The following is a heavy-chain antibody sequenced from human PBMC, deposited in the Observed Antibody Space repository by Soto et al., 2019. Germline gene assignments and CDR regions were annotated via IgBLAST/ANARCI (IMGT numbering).Heavy chain of an antibody. D-gene: IGHD3-9*01. CDR1: GGSISSYY. Sequence: QVQLQESGPGLVKPSETLSLTCTVSGGSISSYYWSWIRQPPGKGLEWIGYIYYSGSTNYNPSLKSRVTISVDTSKNQFSLKLSSVTAADTAVYYCARAGTGSYYDIFTGWSGFDYWGQGTLVTVSS. CDR3: ARAGTGSYYDIFTGWSGFDY. CDR2: IYYSGST. V-gene: IGHV4-59*01. J-gene: IGHJ4*02.